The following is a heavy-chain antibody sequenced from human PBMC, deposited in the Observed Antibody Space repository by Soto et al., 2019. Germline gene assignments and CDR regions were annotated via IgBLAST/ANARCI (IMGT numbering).Heavy chain of an antibody. J-gene: IGHJ6*02. D-gene: IGHD6-6*01. CDR2: IYSGGST. V-gene: IGHV3-53*01. Sequence: LRLSCAASGFTVSSNYMSWVRQAPGKGLEWVSVIYSGGSTYYADSVKGRFTISRDNSKNTLYLQMNSLRAEDTAVYYCARPSIAARPGYYYYGMDVWGQGTTVTVSS. CDR1: GFTVSSNY. CDR3: ARPSIAARPGYYYYGMDV.